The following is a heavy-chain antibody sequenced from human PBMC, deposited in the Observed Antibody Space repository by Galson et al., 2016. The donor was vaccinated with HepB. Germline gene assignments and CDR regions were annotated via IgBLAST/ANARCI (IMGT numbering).Heavy chain of an antibody. CDR3: ARGGWFGEPFFDY. J-gene: IGHJ4*02. CDR2: IIPVFGTP. D-gene: IGHD3-10*01. CDR1: GGSVNTYA. Sequence: SVKVSCKASGGSVNTYAITWVRQAPGQGLDWMGGIIPVFGTPKYAQKFQDRVTITADVSTSTGFMELSSLRSEDTAVYYCARGGWFGEPFFDYWGQGTLVTVSS. V-gene: IGHV1-69*13.